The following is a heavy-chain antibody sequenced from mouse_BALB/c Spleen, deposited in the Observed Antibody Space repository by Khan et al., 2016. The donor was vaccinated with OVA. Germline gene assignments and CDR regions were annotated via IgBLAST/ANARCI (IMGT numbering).Heavy chain of an antibody. V-gene: IGHV1S136*01. Sequence: VRLQQSGPELVKPGASVKMSCKASGYTFTNYIMHWVKQKPGQGLEWIGYINPSNDGSKYIEKFKGKATLTSDKSSSTAYMDLSGLTSEDSAVYYCARDYGTSFWFAYWGQGTLVTVSA. CDR2: INPSNDGS. J-gene: IGHJ3*01. CDR1: GYTFTNYI. CDR3: ARDYGTSFWFAY. D-gene: IGHD1-1*01.